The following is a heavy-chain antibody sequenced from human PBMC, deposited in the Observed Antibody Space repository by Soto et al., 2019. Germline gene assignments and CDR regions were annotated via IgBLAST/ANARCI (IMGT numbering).Heavy chain of an antibody. Sequence: EVQLVESGGGLVQPGGSLRLSCAASGFTFSRYGMHWVRHAPGKGLVWVSGIDSNGSRTSQVDSVEGRFTISRDNAKNTLYLRLSRLRAAETAVYYCARGWVDGLSRQPPPDYWGQGTLVTVSS. CDR2: IDSNGSRT. D-gene: IGHD3-16*02. CDR1: GFTFSRYG. J-gene: IGHJ4*02. CDR3: ARGWVDGLSRQPPPDY. V-gene: IGHV3-74*01.